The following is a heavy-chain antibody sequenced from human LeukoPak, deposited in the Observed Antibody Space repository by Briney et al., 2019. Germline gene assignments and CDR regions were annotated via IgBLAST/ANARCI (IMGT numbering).Heavy chain of an antibody. Sequence: ASVKVSCKASGYTFTGYYMHWVRQAPGQGLEWMGWINPNSGGTNYAQKFQGRVTMTRDTSTSTAYMELSRLRSDDTAVYYCARSQPKWLLLGYFDYWGQGTLVTVSS. CDR2: INPNSGGT. D-gene: IGHD3-22*01. J-gene: IGHJ4*02. CDR1: GYTFTGYY. CDR3: ARSQPKWLLLGYFDY. V-gene: IGHV1-2*02.